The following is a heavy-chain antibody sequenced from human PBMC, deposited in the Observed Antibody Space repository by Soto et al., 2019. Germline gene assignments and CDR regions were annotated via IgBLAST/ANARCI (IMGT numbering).Heavy chain of an antibody. CDR2: IYYSGST. CDR3: ASSVTTYYYYGMDV. CDR1: GGSISSYY. D-gene: IGHD4-4*01. Sequence: SETLSLTCTVSGGSISSYYWSWIRQPPGKGLEWIGYIYYSGSTNYNPSLKSRVTISVDTSKNQFSLKLSSVTAADTAVYYCASSVTTYYYYGMDVWGQGTTVTVYS. J-gene: IGHJ6*02. V-gene: IGHV4-59*01.